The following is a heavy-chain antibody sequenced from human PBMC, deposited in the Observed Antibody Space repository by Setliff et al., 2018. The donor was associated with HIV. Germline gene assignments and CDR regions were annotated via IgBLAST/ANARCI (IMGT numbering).Heavy chain of an antibody. D-gene: IGHD3-22*01. CDR1: GGSISTYY. CDR2: VSYSGST. Sequence: PSETLSLTCNVSGGSISTYYWSWIRQPPGKGLEWLGYVSYSGSTNFNPSLESRLAMSVDMSKNHFSLKLRSVTAADTAVYYCARHGHFYDSSSSDAFDIWGHVTMVTVSS. J-gene: IGHJ3*02. CDR3: ARHGHFYDSSSSDAFDI. V-gene: IGHV4-59*08.